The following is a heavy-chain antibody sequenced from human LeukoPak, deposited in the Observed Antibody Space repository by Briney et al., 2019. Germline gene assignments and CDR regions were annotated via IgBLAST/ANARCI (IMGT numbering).Heavy chain of an antibody. CDR1: GFTVSSYA. J-gene: IGHJ4*02. CDR3: ARVGSTIAAAGSIDY. D-gene: IGHD6-13*01. V-gene: IGHV3-30*04. CDR2: ISYDGSNK. Sequence: GGSLRLSCAASGFTVSSYAMHWVRQAPGKGLEWVAVISYDGSNKYYADSVKGRLTITRDNSKNTLYLQMNSLRAEDTAVYYCARVGSTIAAAGSIDYWGQGTLVTVSS.